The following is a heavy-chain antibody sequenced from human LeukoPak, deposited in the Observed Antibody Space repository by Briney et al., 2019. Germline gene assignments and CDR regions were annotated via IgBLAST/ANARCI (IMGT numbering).Heavy chain of an antibody. J-gene: IGHJ4*02. Sequence: GGSLRLSCAASGFTFSSYWMHWVGQAPGKGLVWVSGINSDGSSTSYADSVKGRFTISRDNAKNTLYLQMNSLRAEGTAVYYCARDPDGYCSSTSCYWGQGTLVTVSS. V-gene: IGHV3-74*01. CDR3: ARDPDGYCSSTSCY. CDR1: GFTFSSYW. CDR2: INSDGSST. D-gene: IGHD2-2*01.